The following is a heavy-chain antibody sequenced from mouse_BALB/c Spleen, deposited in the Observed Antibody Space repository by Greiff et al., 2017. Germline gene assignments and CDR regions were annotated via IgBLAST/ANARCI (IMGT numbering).Heavy chain of an antibody. CDR1: GFTFSDYG. D-gene: IGHD2-1*01. CDR2: ISNLAYSI. J-gene: IGHJ3*01. CDR3: ASYGNYEGFAY. V-gene: IGHV5-15*02. Sequence: DVQLVESGGGLVQPGGSRKLSCAASGFTFSDYGMAWVRQAPGKGPEWVAFISNLAYSIYYADTVTGRFTISRENAKNTLYLEMSSLRSEDTAMYYCASYGNYEGFAYWGQGTLVTVSA.